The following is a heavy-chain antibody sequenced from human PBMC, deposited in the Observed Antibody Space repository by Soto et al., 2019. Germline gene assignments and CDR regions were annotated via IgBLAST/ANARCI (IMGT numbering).Heavy chain of an antibody. Sequence: QITLKESGPTLVKPTQTLTLTCTFSGFSLSTSGVGVGWICQPPGKALEWLALIYWDDDKRYSPSLKSRLTITKDTSKNQVVLTMTNMDPVDTATYYCAHRRVYSNYPYFDYWGQGTLVTVSS. V-gene: IGHV2-5*02. D-gene: IGHD4-4*01. CDR1: GFSLSTSGVG. J-gene: IGHJ4*02. CDR2: IYWDDDK. CDR3: AHRRVYSNYPYFDY.